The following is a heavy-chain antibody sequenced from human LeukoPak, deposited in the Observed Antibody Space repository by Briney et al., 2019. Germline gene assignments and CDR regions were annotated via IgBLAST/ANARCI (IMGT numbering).Heavy chain of an antibody. D-gene: IGHD2-15*01. CDR2: ISGSGGST. V-gene: IGHV3-23*01. J-gene: IGHJ6*02. CDR1: GFTFSSYA. CDR3: AKDGYCSSGSCRHYYYYGMDV. Sequence: GGSLRLSCAASGFTFSSYAMSWVRQAPGKGLEWVSAISGSGGSTYYADSVKGRFTISRDNSKNTLYLQMNSLRAEDTAVYYCAKDGYCSSGSCRHYYYYGMDVWGQGTTVTVSS.